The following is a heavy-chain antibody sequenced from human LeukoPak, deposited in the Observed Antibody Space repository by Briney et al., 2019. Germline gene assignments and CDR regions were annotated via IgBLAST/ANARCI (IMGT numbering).Heavy chain of an antibody. Sequence: GESLRISCKGSGYSVTRYWISWVRQIPGKCLEWMGRIDPGDSYTNYSPSFQGHVAISADKSISTAYLQWSSLKASDTAMYYCARHYSSGSDFDYWGQGTLVTVSS. CDR1: GYSVTRYW. CDR2: IDPGDSYT. D-gene: IGHD6-19*01. V-gene: IGHV5-10-1*01. J-gene: IGHJ4*02. CDR3: ARHYSSGSDFDY.